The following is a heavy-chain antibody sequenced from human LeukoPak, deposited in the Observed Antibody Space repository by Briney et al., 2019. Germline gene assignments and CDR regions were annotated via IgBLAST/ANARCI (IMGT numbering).Heavy chain of an antibody. J-gene: IGHJ4*02. CDR2: IYNSGTT. V-gene: IGHV4-59*01. D-gene: IGHD2-15*01. CDR1: DGSISSSY. CDR3: AQGSYYFDY. Sequence: SETLSLTCTVSDGSISSSYWSWVRLPPGKGLEWIGYIYNSGTTKYNPSLKSRVTISGDTSKNQFSLKLSSVTAADTAVYYCAQGSYYFDYWGQGTLVTVSS.